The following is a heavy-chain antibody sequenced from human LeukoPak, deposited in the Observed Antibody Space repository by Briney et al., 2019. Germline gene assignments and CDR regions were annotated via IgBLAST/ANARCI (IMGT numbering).Heavy chain of an antibody. CDR3: GTQRPTGAIVY. D-gene: IGHD1-1*01. V-gene: IGHV3-7*01. CDR1: GFTFSSYW. CDR2: VRQDGGQK. Sequence: TGGSLRLSCAASGFTFSSYWMTWVRQAPGKGLEWVANVRQDGGQKYYVYSVKGRFTISRDNAESSLYLQMNSLRVEDTAVYYCGTQRPTGAIVYWGQGTLVTVSS. J-gene: IGHJ4*02.